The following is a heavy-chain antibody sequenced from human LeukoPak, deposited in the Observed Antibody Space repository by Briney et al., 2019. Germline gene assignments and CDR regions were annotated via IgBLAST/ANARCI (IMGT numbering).Heavy chain of an antibody. CDR3: ARAYSSSWYFDY. V-gene: IGHV3-30*01. CDR2: ISYDGSNK. CDR1: GITFSSYA. Sequence: GRSLRLSCAASGITFSSYAMHWVRQAPGKGLEWVAVISYDGSNKYYADSVKGRFTISRDNSKNTLYLQMNSLRAEDTAVYYCARAYSSSWYFDYWGQGTLVTVSS. D-gene: IGHD6-13*01. J-gene: IGHJ4*02.